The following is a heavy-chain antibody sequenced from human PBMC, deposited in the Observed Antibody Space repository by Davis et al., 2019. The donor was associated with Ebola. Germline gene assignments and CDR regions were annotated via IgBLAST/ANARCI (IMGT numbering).Heavy chain of an antibody. J-gene: IGHJ4*02. D-gene: IGHD3-10*01. V-gene: IGHV3-15*01. CDR2: IKSKTDGGTT. CDR3: ANQETYYYGSGSYDY. CDR1: GFTFSNAW. Sequence: PGGSLRLSCAASGFTFSNAWMSWVRQAPGKGLEWVGRIKSKTDGGTTDYAAPVKGRFTISRDDSKNTLYLQMNSLRAEDTAVYYCANQETYYYGSGSYDYWGQGTLVTVSS.